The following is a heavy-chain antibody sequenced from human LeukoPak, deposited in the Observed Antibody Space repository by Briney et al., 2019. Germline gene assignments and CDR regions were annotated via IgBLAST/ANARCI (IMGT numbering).Heavy chain of an antibody. V-gene: IGHV1-46*01. Sequence: ASVKVSCKASGYTFTSYYMHWVRQAPGQGLEWMGIINPSGGSTSYAQKFQGRVTMTRDTSTSTAYMELSSLRSEDTAVYYCARSTVDCGGDCYGPLGYYYYGMDVWGQGTTVTVSS. D-gene: IGHD2-21*02. CDR1: GYTFTSYY. CDR3: ARSTVDCGGDCYGPLGYYYYGMDV. J-gene: IGHJ6*02. CDR2: INPSGGST.